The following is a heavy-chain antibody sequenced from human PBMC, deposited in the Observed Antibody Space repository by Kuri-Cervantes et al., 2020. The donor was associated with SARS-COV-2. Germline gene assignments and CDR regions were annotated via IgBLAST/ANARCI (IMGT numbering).Heavy chain of an antibody. Sequence: SETLSLTCTVSGGSISSYYWSWIRQPPGKGLEWIGYIYYSGSTNYNPSLKSRVTISVDTSKNQFSLKLSSVTAADTAVYYCAREGRIGMDVWGQGTTVTVSS. CDR2: IYYSGST. V-gene: IGHV4-59*12. D-gene: IGHD2-15*01. J-gene: IGHJ6*02. CDR1: GGSISSYY. CDR3: AREGRIGMDV.